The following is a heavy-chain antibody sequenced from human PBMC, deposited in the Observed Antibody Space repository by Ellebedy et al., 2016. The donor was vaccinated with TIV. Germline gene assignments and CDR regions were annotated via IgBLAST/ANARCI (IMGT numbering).Heavy chain of an antibody. CDR3: ARGPPLGSGPLRNDDAFDI. Sequence: GESLKISXAASGFTFSDYYMSWIRQAPGKGLEWVSYISSSSSYTNYADSVKGRFTISRDNAKNSLYLQMNSLRAEDTAVYYCARGPPLGSGPLRNDDAFDIWGQGTMVTVSS. V-gene: IGHV3-11*06. CDR1: GFTFSDYY. J-gene: IGHJ3*02. D-gene: IGHD2-15*01. CDR2: ISSSSSYT.